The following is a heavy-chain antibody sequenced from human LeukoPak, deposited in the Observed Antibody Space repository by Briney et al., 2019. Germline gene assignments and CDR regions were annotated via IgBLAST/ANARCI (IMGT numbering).Heavy chain of an antibody. J-gene: IGHJ4*01. CDR2: ISSSSSVR. V-gene: IGHV3-48*02. D-gene: IGHD3-9*01. CDR1: GFNFGIYT. Sequence: GGSLRLSCEAPGFNFGIYTMIWVRQAPGRELEWISYISSSSSVRYYADSVNGRFSISRDNDKNSLFLQLNNLRDEDAAVYYCARQERRNYDILTSFDYWGHGTLVTVSS. CDR3: ARQERRNYDILTSFDY.